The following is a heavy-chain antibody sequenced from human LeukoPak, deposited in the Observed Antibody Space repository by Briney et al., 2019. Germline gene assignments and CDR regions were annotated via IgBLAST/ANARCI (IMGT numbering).Heavy chain of an antibody. Sequence: ASVKVSCKASGGTFSSYAISWVRQAPGQGLEWMGGIIPIFGTANYAQKFQGRVTITADESTSTAYMELSSLRSEDTAVYYCARDGGYCSSTSCYPPQTYYYYGMDVWGQGTTVTVSS. V-gene: IGHV1-69*13. CDR3: ARDGGYCSSTSCYPPQTYYYYGMDV. CDR2: IIPIFGTA. D-gene: IGHD2-2*03. CDR1: GGTFSSYA. J-gene: IGHJ6*02.